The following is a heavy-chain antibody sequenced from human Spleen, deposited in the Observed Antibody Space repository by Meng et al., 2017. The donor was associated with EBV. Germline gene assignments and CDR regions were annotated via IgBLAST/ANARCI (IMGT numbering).Heavy chain of an antibody. Sequence: QVLVVQVGAEETKPGPSVKGACTAFAFTSDDYDINWVRQATGQGLVWVGWMNPESNHADYAQKFQGSLTRTRNTSTNSAYMELSSLRSEDTAVYYCARRGRWFYGSDYWGQGTLVTVSS. CDR2: MNPESNHA. CDR1: AFTSDDYD. J-gene: IGHJ4*02. CDR3: ARRGRWFYGSDY. V-gene: IGHV1-8*01. D-gene: IGHD3-10*01.